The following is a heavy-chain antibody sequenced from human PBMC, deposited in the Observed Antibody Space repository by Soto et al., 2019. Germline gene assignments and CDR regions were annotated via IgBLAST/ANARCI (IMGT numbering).Heavy chain of an antibody. CDR1: GGSFSGYY. CDR3: ARDPARSGRGGRGYFQH. CDR2: INHSGST. V-gene: IGHV4-34*01. Sequence: QVQLQQWGAGLLKPSETLSLTCAVYGGSFSGYYWSWIRQPPGKGLEWIGEINHSGSTNYHPSLKSRVTISVDTSKNQFSLKLSSVTAADTAVYYCARDPARSGRGGRGYFQHWGQGTLVTVSS. D-gene: IGHD3-3*01. J-gene: IGHJ1*01.